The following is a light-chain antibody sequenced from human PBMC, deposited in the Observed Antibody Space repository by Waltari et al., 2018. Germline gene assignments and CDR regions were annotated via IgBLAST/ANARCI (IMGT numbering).Light chain of an antibody. Sequence: DIVMTQSPASLAVSLGVRATLNCKSSQRVLYSSNNKNYLARYQQKPGQPPKLLISWALTREYGVPCRFSEGGSGTDFTLGSSSLQAENGAVYFCLQYYTSPQTLGQGTRLES. CDR3: LQYYTSPQT. V-gene: IGKV4-1*01. CDR2: WAL. J-gene: IGKJ2*01. CDR1: QRVLYSSNNKNY.